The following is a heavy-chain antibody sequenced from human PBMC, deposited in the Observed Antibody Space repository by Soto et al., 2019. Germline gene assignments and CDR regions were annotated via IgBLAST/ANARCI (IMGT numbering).Heavy chain of an antibody. V-gene: IGHV3-21*01. J-gene: IGHJ4*02. D-gene: IGHD3-22*01. Sequence: EVQLVESGGGVVKPGGSLRLSGAASGFTFSSYSMNWVRQAPGKGLEWVSSISSSSSYIYYADSVKGRFTISRDNAKNSLYLQMNSLRAEDTAVYYCARAPYYYDSRGYWAYWGQGTLVTVSS. CDR3: ARAPYYYDSRGYWAY. CDR1: GFTFSSYS. CDR2: ISSSSSYI.